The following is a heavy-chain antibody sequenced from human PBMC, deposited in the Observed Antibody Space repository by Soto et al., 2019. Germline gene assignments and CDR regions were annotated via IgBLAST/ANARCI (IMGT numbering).Heavy chain of an antibody. J-gene: IGHJ6*02. CDR3: ARDFSIVLEWFRAQADVMDV. D-gene: IGHD3-3*01. V-gene: IGHV3-48*02. CDR1: GFTFSSYS. CDR2: ISSSSSTI. Sequence: LRLSCAASGFTFSSYSMNWVRQAPGKGLEWVSYISSSSSTIYYADSVKGRFTISRDNAKNSLYLQMNSLRDEDTAVYYCARDFSIVLEWFRAQADVMDVWGQGTTVTVSS.